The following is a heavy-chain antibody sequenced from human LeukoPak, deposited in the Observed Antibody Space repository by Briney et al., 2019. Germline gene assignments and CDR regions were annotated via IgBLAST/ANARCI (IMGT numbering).Heavy chain of an antibody. D-gene: IGHD2-15*01. CDR1: GFTVSSNY. V-gene: IGHV3-66*01. CDR3: ASPYCSGGSCYGSGAFDI. Sequence: GGSLRLSCAASGFTVSSNYMSWVRQAPGKGLEWVSVIYSGGSTYYADSVKGRFTISRDNSKSTLYLQMNSLRAEDTAVYYCASPYCSGGSCYGSGAFDIWGQGTMVTVSS. J-gene: IGHJ3*02. CDR2: IYSGGST.